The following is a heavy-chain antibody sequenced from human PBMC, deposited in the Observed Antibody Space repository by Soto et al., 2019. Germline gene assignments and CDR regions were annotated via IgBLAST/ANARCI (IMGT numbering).Heavy chain of an antibody. CDR3: ARDQITPGGWFDP. CDR2: IYYSGST. Sequence: SETQSLTCTVSGGSISSGGYYWSWIRQHPGKGLEWIGYIYYSGSTYYNPSLKSRVTISVDTSRNQFSLKLSSVTAADTAVYYCARDQITPGGWFDPWGQGNLVTVSS. CDR1: GGSISSGGYY. V-gene: IGHV4-31*03. D-gene: IGHD1-20*01. J-gene: IGHJ5*02.